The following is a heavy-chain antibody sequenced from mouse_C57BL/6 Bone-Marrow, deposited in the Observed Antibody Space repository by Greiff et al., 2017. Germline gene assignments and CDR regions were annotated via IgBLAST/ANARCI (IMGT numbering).Heavy chain of an antibody. CDR3: ARSDRRGYFDV. CDR1: GYTFTNYW. V-gene: IGHV1-63*01. CDR2: IYPGGGYT. J-gene: IGHJ1*03. Sequence: VQLQQSGAELVRPGTSVKMSCKASGYTFTNYWIGWAKQRPGHGLEWIGDIYPGGGYTNYNEKFKGKATLTADKSSSKAYMQFSSLTSEDSAIYYCARSDRRGYFDVWGTGTTVTVAS.